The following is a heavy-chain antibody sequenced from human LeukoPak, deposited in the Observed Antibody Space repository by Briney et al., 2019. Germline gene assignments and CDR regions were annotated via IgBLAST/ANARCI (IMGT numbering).Heavy chain of an antibody. CDR1: GYTFTSYA. D-gene: IGHD5-12*01. CDR3: ARVGGYSGYDPDYFDY. V-gene: IGHV1-3*01. CDR2: INAGNGNT. Sequence: ASVKVSCKASGYTFTSYAMHWVRQAPGQRLEWMGRINAGNGNTKYSQKFQGRVTITRDTSASTAYMELSSLRSEDTAVYYCARVGGYSGYDPDYFDYWGQGTLVTVSS. J-gene: IGHJ4*02.